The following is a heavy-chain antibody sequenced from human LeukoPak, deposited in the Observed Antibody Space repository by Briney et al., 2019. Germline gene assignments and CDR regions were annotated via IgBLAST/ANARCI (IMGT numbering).Heavy chain of an antibody. CDR1: GFTFSSYA. D-gene: IGHD4-17*01. CDR2: ISYDGSNK. V-gene: IGHV3-30-3*02. J-gene: IGHJ4*02. CDR3: AKTPTEGGDYGFDY. Sequence: GSLRLSCAASGFTFSSYAMHWVRQAPGKGLEWVAVISYDGSNKYYADSVKGRFTISRDNSKNTLYLQMNSLRAGDTAVYYCAKTPTEGGDYGFDYWGQGTLVTVSS.